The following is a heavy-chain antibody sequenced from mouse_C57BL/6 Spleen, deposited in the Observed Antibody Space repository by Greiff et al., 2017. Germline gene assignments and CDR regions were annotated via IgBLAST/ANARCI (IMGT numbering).Heavy chain of an antibody. V-gene: IGHV5-2*01. J-gene: IGHJ3*01. CDR3: ARQEGYYGSSYGWFAY. CDR2: INSDGGST. Sequence: EVKLVESGGGLVQPGESLKLSCESNEYEFPSHDMSWVRKTPEKRLELVAAINSDGGSTYYPDTMERRFIISRDNTKKTLYLQMSSLRSEDTALYYCARQEGYYGSSYGWFAYWCQGTLVTVS. CDR1: EYEFPSHD. D-gene: IGHD1-1*01.